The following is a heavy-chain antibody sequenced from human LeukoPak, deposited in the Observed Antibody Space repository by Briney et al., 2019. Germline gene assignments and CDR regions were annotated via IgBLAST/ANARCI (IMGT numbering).Heavy chain of an antibody. CDR1: GVTFRSYG. V-gene: IGHV3-30*03. Sequence: PGGSLRLSCAASGVTFRSYGMHWVRQAPGKGLEWEALISSDGNDKLYGDSVRGRFTISRDDSKSTLYLQMNSLRAEDTAVYYCTTKVIRGDSGDDYDDWGQGTLVTVSS. CDR2: ISSDGNDK. J-gene: IGHJ4*02. CDR3: TTKVIRGDSGDDYDD. D-gene: IGHD5-12*01.